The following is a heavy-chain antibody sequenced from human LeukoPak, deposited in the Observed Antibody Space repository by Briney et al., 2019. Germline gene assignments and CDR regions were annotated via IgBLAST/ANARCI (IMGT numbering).Heavy chain of an antibody. Sequence: SSETLSLTCSVSDSSISSGYYWGWVRQPPGKGLEWIGSIKHRGRSYYNPSLKSRVTISVDTSKNQFSLQLSSVTAADTAVYYCARVVGATSIDYWGQGILVTVSS. CDR1: DSSISSGYY. V-gene: IGHV4-38-2*02. CDR3: ARVVGATSIDY. D-gene: IGHD2-15*01. CDR2: IKHRGRS. J-gene: IGHJ4*02.